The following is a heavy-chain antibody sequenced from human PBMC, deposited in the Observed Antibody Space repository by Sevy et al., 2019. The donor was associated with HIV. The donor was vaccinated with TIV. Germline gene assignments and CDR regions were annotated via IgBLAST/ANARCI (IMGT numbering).Heavy chain of an antibody. D-gene: IGHD2-8*01. Sequence: GGSLRLSCAASGFTFANHAIHWVRQAPGKGLEWVAIISFDGRNEHYAASVKGRFSISRDNSKNTVDLQMTRLRSEDAAVYYCARLPCTDGACFRSGYFDYWGQGTLVTVSS. CDR2: ISFDGRNE. CDR1: GFTFANHA. J-gene: IGHJ4*02. V-gene: IGHV3-30*04. CDR3: ARLPCTDGACFRSGYFDY.